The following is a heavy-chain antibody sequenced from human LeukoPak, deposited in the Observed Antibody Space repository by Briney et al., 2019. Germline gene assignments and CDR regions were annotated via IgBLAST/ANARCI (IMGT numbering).Heavy chain of an antibody. J-gene: IGHJ4*02. CDR3: ARAKSPGYYDFWSGYYC. CDR1: GYTFTSYF. V-gene: IGHV1-18*01. Sequence: ASVNVSCKASGYTFTSYFISGVRQAPAQGLEGMGWISAYNGNTHYAQKLRGRVTLTTDTSTSTPYMELRSLRSDDTPVCYCARAKSPGYYDFWSGYYCWGQGTLVTVSS. CDR2: ISAYNGNT. D-gene: IGHD3-3*01.